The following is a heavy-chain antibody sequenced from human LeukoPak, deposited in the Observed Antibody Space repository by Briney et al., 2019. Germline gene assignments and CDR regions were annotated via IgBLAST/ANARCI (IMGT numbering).Heavy chain of an antibody. D-gene: IGHD3-10*01. CDR2: IYYSGST. V-gene: IGHV4-39*01. CDR3: ARIYGSGSYYMRDYYFYY. J-gene: IGHJ4*02. Sequence: PSETLSLTCTVSGDFISSSSYYWGWIRPPPGKGLEWLGNIYYSGSTQSNPPLKSRVTISVDTSKNQFSLKLNSVTAADTAVYYCARIYGSGSYYMRDYYFYYWGQGTLVTVSS. CDR1: GDFISSSSYY.